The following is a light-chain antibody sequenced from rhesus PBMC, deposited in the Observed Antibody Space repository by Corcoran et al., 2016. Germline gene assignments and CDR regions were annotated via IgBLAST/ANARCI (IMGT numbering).Light chain of an antibody. Sequence: DIQMTQSPSSLSASVGDTVTITCRASQGINNYLASYQLKPGKAPKPLIYYAANLEIGVPSRFSGSVDWTAFTLTISSLQTEYFATYYCQQHNSYPRTFGQGTKVEIK. J-gene: IGKJ1*01. CDR2: YAA. CDR3: QQHNSYPRT. CDR1: QGINNY. V-gene: IGKV1S16*01.